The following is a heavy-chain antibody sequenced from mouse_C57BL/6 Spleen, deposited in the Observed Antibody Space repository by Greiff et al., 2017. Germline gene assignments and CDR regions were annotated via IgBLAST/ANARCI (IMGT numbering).Heavy chain of an antibody. CDR3: ARGTTVVGAMDY. J-gene: IGHJ4*01. D-gene: IGHD1-1*01. Sequence: QVQLKQSGAELVRPGASVKLSCKASGYTFTDYYINWVKQRPGQGLEWIARLYPGSGNTYYNEKFKGKATLTAEKSSSTAYMQLSSLTSEDSAVYFCARGTTVVGAMDYWGQGTSVTVSS. V-gene: IGHV1-76*01. CDR1: GYTFTDYY. CDR2: LYPGSGNT.